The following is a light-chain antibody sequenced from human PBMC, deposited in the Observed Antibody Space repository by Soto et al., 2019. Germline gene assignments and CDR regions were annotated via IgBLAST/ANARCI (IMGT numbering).Light chain of an antibody. V-gene: IGKV1-39*01. Sequence: DIQMTQSPSSLSASVGDRVTITCRASQSISRYLNWYQQKPGKAPKRLIYAASSLQSGVPSRFSGSGSGTDFTLTISSLQPEDFATYYCQQSYTTPGFGPGTKVDIK. CDR1: QSISRY. CDR2: AAS. CDR3: QQSYTTPG. J-gene: IGKJ3*01.